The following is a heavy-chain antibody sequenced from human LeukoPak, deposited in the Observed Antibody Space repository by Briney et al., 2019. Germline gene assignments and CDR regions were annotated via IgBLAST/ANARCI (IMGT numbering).Heavy chain of an antibody. CDR1: GGSISTYY. D-gene: IGHD6-6*01. Sequence: SETLSLTCTVSGGSISTYYWNWIRQPPGKGLEWIGYIYHSGSTNYNPSLQNRVTISVDTSKNQFSLNLNSVTAADTAVYYCARGGAARLHFQNWGQGTLVTVSS. V-gene: IGHV4-59*01. J-gene: IGHJ1*01. CDR3: ARGGAARLHFQN. CDR2: IYHSGST.